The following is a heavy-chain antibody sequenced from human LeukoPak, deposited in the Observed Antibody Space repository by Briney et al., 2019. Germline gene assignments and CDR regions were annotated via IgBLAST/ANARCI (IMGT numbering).Heavy chain of an antibody. Sequence: SETLSLTCSVSGGSIRSTTYYWGWIRQPPGKGLEWIGSIYYSGSTYYNPSLKSRVTISVDTSKNQFSLKLSSVTAADTAVYYCARVRSGSHAFDIWGQGTMVTVS. CDR3: ARVRSGSHAFDI. J-gene: IGHJ3*02. CDR2: IYYSGST. V-gene: IGHV4-39*07. D-gene: IGHD3-3*01. CDR1: GGSIRSTTYY.